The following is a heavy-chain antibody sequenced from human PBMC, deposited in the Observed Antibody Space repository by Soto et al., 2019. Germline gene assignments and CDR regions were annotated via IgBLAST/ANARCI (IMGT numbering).Heavy chain of an antibody. CDR3: AREHLELQAGYYYGMDV. D-gene: IGHD1-7*01. V-gene: IGHV3-74*01. J-gene: IGHJ6*02. CDR2: INSDGSST. Sequence: LRLSCAASGFTFSSYWMHWVRQAPGKGLVWVSRINSDGSSTSYADSVKGRFTISRDNAKNTLYLQMNSLRAEDTAVYYCAREHLELQAGYYYGMDVWGQGTTVTVSS. CDR1: GFTFSSYW.